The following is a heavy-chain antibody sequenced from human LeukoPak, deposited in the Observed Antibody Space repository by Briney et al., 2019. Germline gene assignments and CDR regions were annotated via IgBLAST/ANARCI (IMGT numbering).Heavy chain of an antibody. CDR2: IYYSGRT. D-gene: IGHD4-23*01. V-gene: IGHV4-30-2*01. Sequence: SETLSLTCTVSGGSIMVAAYSWSWIRQPPGKGLEWIGYIYYSGRTYYNPSLKSRVTISLDRSKNQFSLKLSSVTAADTAVYFCARGYGDNSGAFDIWGQGTLVAVSS. J-gene: IGHJ3*02. CDR1: GGSIMVAAYS. CDR3: ARGYGDNSGAFDI.